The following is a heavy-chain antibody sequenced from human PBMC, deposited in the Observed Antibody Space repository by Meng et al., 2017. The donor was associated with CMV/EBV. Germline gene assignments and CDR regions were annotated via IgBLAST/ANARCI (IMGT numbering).Heavy chain of an antibody. CDR2: IYTSGST. J-gene: IGHJ5*02. D-gene: IGHD2-15*01. V-gene: IGHV4-4*07. CDR1: GGSISSYY. CDR3: ARSMVVAGDWFDP. Sequence: GQLKESGPGLVKPSETLSLTCPASGGSISSYYWSWIRQPAGKGLEWIGRIYTSGSTNYNPSLKSRVTMSVDTSKNQFSLKLSSVTAADTAVYYRARSMVVAGDWFDPWGQGTLVTVSS.